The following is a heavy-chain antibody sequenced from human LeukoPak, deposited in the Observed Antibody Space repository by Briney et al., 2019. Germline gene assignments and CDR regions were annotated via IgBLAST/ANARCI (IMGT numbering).Heavy chain of an antibody. J-gene: IGHJ6*02. Sequence: PGRSLRLSCAASGFTFDDYAMHWVRQAPGKGLEWVSGISWNSGSIGYADSVKGRFTISRDNAKNSLYLQMNSLRAEDTALYYCAKDKAAAGTVYYYYGMYVWGQGTTVTVSS. CDR2: ISWNSGSI. CDR3: AKDKAAAGTVYYYYGMYV. CDR1: GFTFDDYA. V-gene: IGHV3-9*01. D-gene: IGHD6-13*01.